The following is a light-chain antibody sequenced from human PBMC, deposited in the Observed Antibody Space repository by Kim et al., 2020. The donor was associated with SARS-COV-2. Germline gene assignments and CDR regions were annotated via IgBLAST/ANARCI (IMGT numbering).Light chain of an antibody. V-gene: IGLV2-8*01. J-gene: IGLJ2*01. CDR2: EVN. Sequence: SVSNSCTATPSDVGGYYYVSWYQHHPDKAPKLVIYEVNRRPSGVPDRFSGSKSGNTASLTVSGLQAEDEADYYCSSYAGSNNYVVFGGGTKLTVL. CDR1: PSDVGGYYY. CDR3: SSYAGSNNYVV.